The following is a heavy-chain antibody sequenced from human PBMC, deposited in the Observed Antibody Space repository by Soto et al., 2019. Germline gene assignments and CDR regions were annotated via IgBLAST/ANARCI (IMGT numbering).Heavy chain of an antibody. J-gene: IGHJ4*02. V-gene: IGHV1-3*01. CDR2: INAGNGNT. CDR3: ARVITMVRGVITAPDY. Sequence: SVKVSCKASGYTFTSYAMHWVRQAPGQRLEWMGWINAGNGNTKYSQKFQGRVTITRDTSASTAYMELSSLRSEDTAVYYCARVITMVRGVITAPDYWGQGTLVTVSS. CDR1: GYTFTSYA. D-gene: IGHD3-10*01.